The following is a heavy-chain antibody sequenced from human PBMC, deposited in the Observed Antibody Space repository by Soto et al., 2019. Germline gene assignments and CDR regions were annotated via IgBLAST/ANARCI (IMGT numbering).Heavy chain of an antibody. Sequence: PGGSLRLSCTASGFTFSNYGMHWVRQAPGKGLEWVAVISNDGSREYYADSLKGRFTISRDNSENTLSRQMNSLRGEDTAVYYCATPTTVTTNPPFDYWGQGNLVIVAS. CDR1: GFTFSNYG. CDR2: ISNDGSRE. D-gene: IGHD4-17*01. CDR3: ATPTTVTTNPPFDY. V-gene: IGHV3-30*03. J-gene: IGHJ4*02.